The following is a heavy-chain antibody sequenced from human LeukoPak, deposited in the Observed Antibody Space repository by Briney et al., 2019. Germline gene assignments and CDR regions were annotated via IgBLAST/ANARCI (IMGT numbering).Heavy chain of an antibody. D-gene: IGHD1/OR15-1a*01. J-gene: IGHJ4*02. CDR3: ERNIRHFDY. V-gene: IGHV4-38-2*01. CDR2: IYHSGST. CDR1: GYSISGGYY. Sequence: SETLSLTCAVSGYSISGGYYWGWIWQPPGKGLEWIGSIYHSGSTYYNPSLKSRVTISVDTSKNQFSLKLSSVTAADTAVYYCERNIRHFDYWGQGTLVTVSS.